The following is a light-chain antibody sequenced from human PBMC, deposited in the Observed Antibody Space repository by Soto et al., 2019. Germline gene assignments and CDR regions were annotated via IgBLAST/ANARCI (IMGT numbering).Light chain of an antibody. V-gene: IGKV1-5*01. CDR1: QTLRTW. J-gene: IGKJ4*01. CDR2: DVS. Sequence: DIQMTLSPSTLSASVGDRVTITCRASQTLRTWLAWYQQKPGKAPKLLIYDVSILQSGVPSRFSGSGSGTEFTLTISSLQPDDFATYYCQQYNGYPLTFGGGTKVDIK. CDR3: QQYNGYPLT.